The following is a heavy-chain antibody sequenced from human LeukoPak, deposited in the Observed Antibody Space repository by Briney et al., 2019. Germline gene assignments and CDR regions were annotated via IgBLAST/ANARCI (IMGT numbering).Heavy chain of an antibody. CDR1: GGSISSGSYY. D-gene: IGHD3-10*01. CDR3: ARGLTRSSYYYFYYMDV. V-gene: IGHV4-61*01. Sequence: SQTLSLTCTVSGGSISSGSYYWSWIRQPPGKGLEWIGYIYYSGSTNYNPSLKSRVTISVDTSKNQFSLKLSSVTAADTAVYYCARGLTRSSYYYFYYMDVWGKGTTVTISS. CDR2: IYYSGST. J-gene: IGHJ6*03.